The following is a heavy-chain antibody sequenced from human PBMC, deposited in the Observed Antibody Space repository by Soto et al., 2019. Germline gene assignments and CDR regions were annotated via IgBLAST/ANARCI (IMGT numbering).Heavy chain of an antibody. D-gene: IGHD2-21*01. J-gene: IGHJ5*02. CDR3: ARDDWGLGS. CDR1: GFTFSAYA. Sequence: QVQLVESGGGVVQPGRSLRLSCAASGFTFSAYAMHWLRQALDKELEWVAFISFDGNNKYYADSVKGRYTISRDNSQNTLYLQMNSLRAEDSAVYYCARDDWGLGSWGQGTLVTVSS. V-gene: IGHV3-30-3*01. CDR2: ISFDGNNK.